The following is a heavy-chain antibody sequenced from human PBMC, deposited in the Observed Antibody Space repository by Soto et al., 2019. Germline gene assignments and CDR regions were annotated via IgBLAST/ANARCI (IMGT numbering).Heavy chain of an antibody. CDR3: ARHHLKGAAAGTAYSWFDP. Sequence: QLQLQESGPGLVKPSETLSLTCTVSGGSISSSSYYWGWIRQPPGKGLEWIGSIYYSGSTYYNPSLKSRVTISVDTSKNQFSLKLSSVTAADTAVYYCARHHLKGAAAGTAYSWFDPWGQGTLVTVSS. CDR2: IYYSGST. V-gene: IGHV4-39*01. D-gene: IGHD6-13*01. CDR1: GGSISSSSYY. J-gene: IGHJ5*02.